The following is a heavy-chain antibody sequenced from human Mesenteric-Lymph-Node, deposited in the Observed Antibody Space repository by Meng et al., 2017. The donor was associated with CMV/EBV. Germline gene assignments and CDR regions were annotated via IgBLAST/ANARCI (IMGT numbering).Heavy chain of an antibody. CDR1: GYTFSSYA. CDR2: INIVENKT. J-gene: IGHJ4*02. D-gene: IGHD3-16*01. Sequence: QVQLVQSGAEGKKPGDSVKVSCKASGYTFSSYAMHWVRQAPGQRLEWMGWINIVENKTKTSQNFQGRVTLTRDTSANTAYMELSSLRSDDTAVYYCARTNNWGFDYWGQGTLVTVSS. V-gene: IGHV1-3*04. CDR3: ARTNNWGFDY.